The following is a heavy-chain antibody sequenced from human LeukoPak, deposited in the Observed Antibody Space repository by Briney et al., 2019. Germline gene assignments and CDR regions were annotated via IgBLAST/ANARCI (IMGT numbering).Heavy chain of an antibody. CDR2: IYHSGST. D-gene: IGHD1-7*01. CDR3: ARDEELYYFDY. V-gene: IGHV4-38-2*02. J-gene: IGHJ4*02. CDR1: GYSISRGYY. Sequence: PSETLSLTCTVSGYSISRGYYWGWMRQPPGKGLEWIGSIYHSGSTYYNPSLKSRVTMSVDTSKNQFSLKLSSVTAADTAVYYCARDEELYYFDYWGQGTLVTVSS.